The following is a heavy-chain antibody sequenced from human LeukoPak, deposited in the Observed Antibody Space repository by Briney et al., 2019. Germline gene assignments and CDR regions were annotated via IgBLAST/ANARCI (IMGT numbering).Heavy chain of an antibody. CDR1: GFTVSNDY. CDR3: TRLLPSSHHFFDS. CDR2: IYGGGDT. D-gene: IGHD6-6*01. V-gene: IGHV3-53*01. J-gene: IGHJ4*02. Sequence: EGSLRLSCAVSGFTVSNDYMSWVRQAPGKGLEWVSVIYGGGDTYYADSVRGRFTISRDNFENTLFLQMDSLRAEDTAVYYCTRLLPSSHHFFDSWGQGTLVTVSS.